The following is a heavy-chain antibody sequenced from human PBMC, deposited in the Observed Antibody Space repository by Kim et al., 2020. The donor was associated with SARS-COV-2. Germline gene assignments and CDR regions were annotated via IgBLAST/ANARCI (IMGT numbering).Heavy chain of an antibody. V-gene: IGHV3-23*01. J-gene: IGHJ6*02. Sequence: ADSVKGRFTISRDNSKNTLYLKMNSLRAEDTAVYYCANGFGEDYYYGMDVWGQGTTVTVSS. D-gene: IGHD3-10*01. CDR3: ANGFGEDYYYGMDV.